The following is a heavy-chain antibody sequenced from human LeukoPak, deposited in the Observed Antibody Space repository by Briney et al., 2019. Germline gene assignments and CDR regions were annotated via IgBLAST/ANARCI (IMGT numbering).Heavy chain of an antibody. CDR3: ARGYCSGGSCFATYYYYYMDV. D-gene: IGHD2-15*01. V-gene: IGHV1-2*02. J-gene: IGHJ6*03. Sequence: ASVKVSCKASGYTFTGYYMHWVRQASGQGLEWMGWINPNSGGTNYAQKLQGRVTMTTDTSTSTAYMELRSLRSDDTAVYYCARGYCSGGSCFATYYYYYMDVWGKGTTVTVSS. CDR2: INPNSGGT. CDR1: GYTFTGYY.